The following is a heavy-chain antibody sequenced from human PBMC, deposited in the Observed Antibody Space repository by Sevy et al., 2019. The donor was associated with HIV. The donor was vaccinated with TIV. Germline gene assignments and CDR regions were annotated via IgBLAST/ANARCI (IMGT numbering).Heavy chain of an antibody. CDR1: GFTFSDYY. D-gene: IGHD3-22*01. CDR3: ARVWDDSSGPSGFDY. Sequence: GGSLRLSCAASGFTFSDYYMSWIRQAPGKGLEWVSYISSSGSTIHYADSVKGRFTISRDNAKNSLYLQMNSLRAEDTAVYYCARVWDDSSGPSGFDYWGQGTLVTVSS. J-gene: IGHJ4*02. CDR2: ISSSGSTI. V-gene: IGHV3-11*01.